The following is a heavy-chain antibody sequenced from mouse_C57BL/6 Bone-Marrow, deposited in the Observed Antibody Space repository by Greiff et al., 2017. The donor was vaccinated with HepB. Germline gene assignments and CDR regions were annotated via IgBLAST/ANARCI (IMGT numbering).Heavy chain of an antibody. V-gene: IGHV8-12*01. Sequence: VKLQESGPGILQSSQTLSLTCSFSGFSLSTSGMGVSWIRQPSGKGLEWLAHIYWDDDKRYNPSLKSRLTISKDTSRNQVFLKITSVDTADTATYYCARIPYYYGSSYDYWGQGTTLTVSS. CDR1: GFSLSTSGMG. J-gene: IGHJ2*01. CDR3: ARIPYYYGSSYDY. D-gene: IGHD1-1*01. CDR2: IYWDDDK.